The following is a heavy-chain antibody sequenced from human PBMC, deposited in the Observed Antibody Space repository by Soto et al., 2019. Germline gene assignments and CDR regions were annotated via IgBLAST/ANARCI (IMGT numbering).Heavy chain of an antibody. Sequence: EVQLVESGGGLVQPGRSLRLSCAASGFTFDDYAMHWVRQAPGKGLEWVSGIRWNSGSIGYADSVKGRFTISRDNAKNSLYLQMNSLRAEDTALYYCAKDTTYYYDSSGPGGACDIWGQGTMVTVSS. CDR1: GFTFDDYA. J-gene: IGHJ3*02. V-gene: IGHV3-9*01. CDR3: AKDTTYYYDSSGPGGACDI. D-gene: IGHD3-22*01. CDR2: IRWNSGSI.